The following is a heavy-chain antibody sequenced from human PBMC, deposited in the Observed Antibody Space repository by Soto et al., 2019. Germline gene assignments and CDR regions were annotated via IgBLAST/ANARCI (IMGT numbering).Heavy chain of an antibody. Sequence: ASVKVSCKASGYTFTGYYMHWVRQAPGQGLEWMGWINSNSGGTNYAQKFQGWVTMTRDTSISTAYMELSRLRSDDTAVYYCARGGTTVTTNGYFDYWGQGTLVTVSS. D-gene: IGHD4-17*01. CDR2: INSNSGGT. J-gene: IGHJ4*02. CDR3: ARGGTTVTTNGYFDY. CDR1: GYTFTGYY. V-gene: IGHV1-2*04.